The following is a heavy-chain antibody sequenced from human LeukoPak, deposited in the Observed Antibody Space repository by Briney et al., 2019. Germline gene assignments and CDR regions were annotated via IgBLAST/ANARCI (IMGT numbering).Heavy chain of an antibody. CDR2: INAGNGNT. CDR1: GYTFTTYA. CDR3: GRDLDWGAFDH. Sequence: GASVKVSCKASGYTFTTYAMHWVRQAPGQRLEWMGWINAGNGNTRYSQEFQGRVTITRDTSASTASMELSSLRSEDMAVYYCGRDLDWGAFDHWGQGTLVTVSS. D-gene: IGHD3-9*01. J-gene: IGHJ4*02. V-gene: IGHV1-3*03.